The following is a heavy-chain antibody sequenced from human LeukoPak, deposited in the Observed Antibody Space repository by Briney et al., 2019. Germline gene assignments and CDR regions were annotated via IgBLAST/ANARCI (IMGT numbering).Heavy chain of an antibody. CDR1: GGSISSSSYY. J-gene: IGHJ4*02. Sequence: KPSETLSLTCTVSGGSISSSSYYWGWIRQPPGKGLEWIGSIYYSGSTYYNPSLKSRVTISVDTSKNQFSLKLSSVTAADTAVYYCARPHLCSSTSCTPDYWGQGTLVTVSS. V-gene: IGHV4-39*01. CDR3: ARPHLCSSTSCTPDY. CDR2: IYYSGST. D-gene: IGHD2-2*01.